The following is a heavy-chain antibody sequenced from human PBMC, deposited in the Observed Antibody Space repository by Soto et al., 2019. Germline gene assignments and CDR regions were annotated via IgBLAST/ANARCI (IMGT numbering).Heavy chain of an antibody. D-gene: IGHD2-15*01. CDR2: ISWNSGSI. J-gene: IGHJ6*02. CDR1: GFTFDDYA. V-gene: IGHV3-9*01. CDR3: VRSICSGGSCSLYYYYGMDV. Sequence: GGSLRLSCAASGFTFDDYAMHWVRQAPGRGLEWVSGISWNSGSIGYADSVKGRFTISRDNAKNSLYLQMNSLRAEDTALYYCVRSICSGGSCSLYYYYGMDVWGQGTTVTVSS.